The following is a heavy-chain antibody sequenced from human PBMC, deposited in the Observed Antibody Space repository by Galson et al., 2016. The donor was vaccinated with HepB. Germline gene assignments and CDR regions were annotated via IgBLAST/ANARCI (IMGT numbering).Heavy chain of an antibody. V-gene: IGHV3-23*01. Sequence: SLRLSCAASGFTFSSYAMAWVRQAPEKGLEWVSVISGSGTTTYYADSVKGRFTISRDNPKNTLYLQMNSLRAEDTAVYYCAKYVSNQNWFDPWGQGTLVTVSS. CDR2: ISGSGTTT. J-gene: IGHJ5*02. CDR3: AKYVSNQNWFDP. D-gene: IGHD3-10*02. CDR1: GFTFSSYA.